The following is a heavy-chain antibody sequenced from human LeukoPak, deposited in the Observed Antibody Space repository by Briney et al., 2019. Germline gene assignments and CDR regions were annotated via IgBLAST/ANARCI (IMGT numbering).Heavy chain of an antibody. V-gene: IGHV5-51*01. CDR3: ARTSTYYYDSSGHYRGAFDT. D-gene: IGHD3-22*01. J-gene: IGHJ3*02. CDR2: IYPGDSDT. CDR1: GYSFTSYW. Sequence: GESLKISCKGSGYSFTSYWIGWVRQMPGKGLEWMGIIYPGDSDTRYSPSFQGQVTISADKSISIAYLQWSSLKASDTAMYYCARTSTYYYDSSGHYRGAFDTWGQGTMVTVSS.